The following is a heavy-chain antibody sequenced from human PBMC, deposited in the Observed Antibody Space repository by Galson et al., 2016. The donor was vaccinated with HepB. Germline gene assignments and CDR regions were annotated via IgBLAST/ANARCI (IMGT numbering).Heavy chain of an antibody. CDR2: IHHSGTT. J-gene: IGHJ2*01. CDR1: NDSISSYY. Sequence: ATLSLTCTVSNDSISSYYWRWIRQPPGRGLDQIGFIHHSGTTNYSPSLNSRVTISVDTSKNQLSLILRSVTAADTAVYYCARSGFCSSSTCYLPWRYFDLWGRGTLVTVSS. CDR3: ARSGFCSSSTCYLPWRYFDL. V-gene: IGHV4-59*08. D-gene: IGHD2-2*01.